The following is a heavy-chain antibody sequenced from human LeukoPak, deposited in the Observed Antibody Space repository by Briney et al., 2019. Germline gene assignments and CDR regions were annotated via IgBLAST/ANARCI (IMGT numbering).Heavy chain of an antibody. CDR3: ARSSGYYHAPFDY. V-gene: IGHV3-30*03. CDR1: GFTFSTYG. CDR2: ISDDGSKK. J-gene: IGHJ4*02. Sequence: PGGSLRLSCAASGFTFSTYGIHWVRQAPGKGLEWVAAISDDGSKKYYTDSVKGRFTISRDNSKNTLFLQMNSLRAEDTAVYYCARSSGYYHAPFDYWGQGTPVTVSS. D-gene: IGHD3-22*01.